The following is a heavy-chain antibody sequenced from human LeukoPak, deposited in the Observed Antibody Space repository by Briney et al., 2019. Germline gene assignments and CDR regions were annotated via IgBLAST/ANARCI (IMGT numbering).Heavy chain of an antibody. CDR3: AKDPMINTYSSSWFLYY. V-gene: IGHV3-30*18. CDR1: GFTFSTYA. CDR2: ISYDGSNK. J-gene: IGHJ4*02. D-gene: IGHD6-13*01. Sequence: GGSLRLSCAASGFTFSTYAMSWVRQAPGKGLEWVAVISYDGSNKYYADSVKGRFTISRDNSKNTLYLQMNSLRAEDTAVYYCAKDPMINTYSSSWFLYYWGQGTLVTVSS.